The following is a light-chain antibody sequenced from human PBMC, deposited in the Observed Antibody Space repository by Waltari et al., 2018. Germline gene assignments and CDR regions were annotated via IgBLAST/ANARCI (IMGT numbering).Light chain of an antibody. CDR3: QHYNSYSWT. Sequence: DILMTQSPSSVSASVGDRVTITCRASQDVRSWLAWYQQKPGKAPNLLIYAASSLQSGVPSRFSGSGSGTHFTLTISSLQPEDFATYYCQHYNSYSWTFGQGTKVEIK. CDR1: QDVRSW. V-gene: IGKV1D-16*01. J-gene: IGKJ1*01. CDR2: AAS.